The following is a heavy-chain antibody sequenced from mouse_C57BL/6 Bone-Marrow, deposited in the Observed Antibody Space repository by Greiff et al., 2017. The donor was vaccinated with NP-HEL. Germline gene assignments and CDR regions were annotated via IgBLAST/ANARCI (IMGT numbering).Heavy chain of an antibody. CDR2: IWRGGST. D-gene: IGHD2-3*01. V-gene: IGHV2-5*01. Sequence: VQLQQSGPGLVQPSQSLSITCTVSGFSLTSYGVHWVRQSPGKGLEWLGVIWRGGSTDYNAAFMSRLSITKDNSKSQVFFKMNSLQADDTAIYYCAKNGYYANWYLDVWGTGTTVTVSS. CDR1: GFSLTSYG. J-gene: IGHJ1*03. CDR3: AKNGYYANWYLDV.